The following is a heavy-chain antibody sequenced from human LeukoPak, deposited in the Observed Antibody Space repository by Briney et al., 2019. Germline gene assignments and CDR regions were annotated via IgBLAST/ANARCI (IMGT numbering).Heavy chain of an antibody. V-gene: IGHV6-1*01. CDR3: ARAAGVMPATLFDF. J-gene: IGHJ4*02. D-gene: IGHD2-21*01. Sequence: SQTLSLTCAISGDSVSSDIAAWSWIRQSPSRGLEWLGGTHYRSKWYTDYATSVKSRIIINADTSKNQFSLQLNSVTPDDTAIYYCARAAGVMPATLFDFWGQGSLVTVSS. CDR2: THYRSKWYT. CDR1: GDSVSSDIAA.